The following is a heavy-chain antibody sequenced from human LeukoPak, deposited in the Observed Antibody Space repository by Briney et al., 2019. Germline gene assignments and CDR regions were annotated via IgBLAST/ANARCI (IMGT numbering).Heavy chain of an antibody. D-gene: IGHD2-21*02. Sequence: GESLKISCKGFRYSFSNYWIGWVRQMPGKGLEWMGIIYPGDSDTRYSPSFQGQVTISADKSISTAYLQWSSLTTSDTAMYYCARYVDCNSDCTLDYWGQGTLVTVSS. CDR3: ARYVDCNSDCTLDY. CDR1: RYSFSNYW. V-gene: IGHV5-51*01. J-gene: IGHJ4*02. CDR2: IYPGDSDT.